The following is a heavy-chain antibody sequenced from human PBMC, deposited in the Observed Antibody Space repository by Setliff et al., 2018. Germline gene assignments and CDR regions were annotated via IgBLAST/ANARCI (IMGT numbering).Heavy chain of an antibody. J-gene: IGHJ4*02. CDR2: ISNSGGVK. CDR1: GFTFSNYE. D-gene: IGHD2-15*01. V-gene: IGHV3-48*03. CDR3: ARTCSGSGCYAGLES. Sequence: SGGSLRLSCVASGFTFSNYEMNWVRQAPGKGLEWVSYISNSGGVKYYTDSVKGRFTFSRDNAKNSLYLQMNSLRPEDTAVYYCARTCSGSGCYAGLESWGQGTPVTVSS.